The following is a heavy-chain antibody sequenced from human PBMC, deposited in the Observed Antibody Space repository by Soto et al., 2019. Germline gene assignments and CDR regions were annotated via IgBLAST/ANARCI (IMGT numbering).Heavy chain of an antibody. J-gene: IGHJ6*02. V-gene: IGHV1-46*01. CDR3: ARPYCGGDCYSDYYYGMDV. CDR2: INPSGGST. D-gene: IGHD2-21*02. Sequence: GASVKVSCKASGYTFTSYYMHWVGQAPGQGLEWMGIINPSGGSTSYAQKFQGRVTMTRDTSTSTVYIELSSLRSEDTAVYYCARPYCGGDCYSDYYYGMDVWGQGTTVTVSS. CDR1: GYTFTSYY.